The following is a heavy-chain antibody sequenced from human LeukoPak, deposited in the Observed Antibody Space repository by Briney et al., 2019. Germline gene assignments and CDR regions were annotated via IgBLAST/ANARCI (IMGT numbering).Heavy chain of an antibody. CDR3: AKAGHYYGSGSYYNVDY. D-gene: IGHD3-10*01. V-gene: IGHV3-30*02. CDR2: IRYDGSNK. J-gene: IGHJ4*02. Sequence: GGSLRLSCAASGFTFSSYGMHWVRQAPGKGLEWVAFIRYDGSNKYYADSVKGRFTISRDSSKNTLYLQMNSLRAEDTAVYYCAKAGHYYGSGSYYNVDYWGQGTLVAVSS. CDR1: GFTFSSYG.